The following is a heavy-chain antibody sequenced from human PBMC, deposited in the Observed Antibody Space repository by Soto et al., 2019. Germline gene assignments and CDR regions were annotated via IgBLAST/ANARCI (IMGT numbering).Heavy chain of an antibody. J-gene: IGHJ4*02. D-gene: IGHD1-7*01. CDR2: ISWNSGSI. V-gene: IGHV3-9*01. CDR1: GFTFDDYA. Sequence: LRLSCAASGFTFDDYAMHWVRQAPGKGLEWVSGISWNSGSIGYADSVKGRFTISRDNAKNSLYLQMNSLRAEDTALYYCAKGHWNYDRIFDYWGQGTLVTVSS. CDR3: AKGHWNYDRIFDY.